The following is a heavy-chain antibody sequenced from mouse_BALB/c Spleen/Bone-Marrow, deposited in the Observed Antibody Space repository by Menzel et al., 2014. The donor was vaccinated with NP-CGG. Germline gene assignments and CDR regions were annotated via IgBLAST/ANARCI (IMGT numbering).Heavy chain of an antibody. CDR3: ARGGLRYFDV. CDR1: GFTFSSYA. CDR2: ISSGGST. J-gene: IGHJ1*01. V-gene: IGHV5-6-5*01. Sequence: EVKLMESGGGLVKPGGSPKLSCAASGFTFSSYAMSWVRQTPEKRLEWVASISSGGSTYYPDSVKGRFTISRDNARNILYLQMSSLRSEDTAMYYCARGGLRYFDVWGAGTTVTVSS. D-gene: IGHD3-2*02.